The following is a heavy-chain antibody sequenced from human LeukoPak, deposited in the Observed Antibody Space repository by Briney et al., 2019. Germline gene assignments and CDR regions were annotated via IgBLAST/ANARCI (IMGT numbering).Heavy chain of an antibody. CDR2: ISSSGSTI. Sequence: GGSLRLSCAASGFTFSSYEMNWVRQAPGKGLEWVSYISSSGSTIYYADSVKGRFTISRDNAKNSLYLQMNSLRAEDTAVYYCATGWGSGTYYWKSYYMDVWGKGTTVTISS. CDR3: ATGWGSGTYYWKSYYMDV. CDR1: GFTFSSYE. J-gene: IGHJ6*03. D-gene: IGHD3-10*01. V-gene: IGHV3-48*03.